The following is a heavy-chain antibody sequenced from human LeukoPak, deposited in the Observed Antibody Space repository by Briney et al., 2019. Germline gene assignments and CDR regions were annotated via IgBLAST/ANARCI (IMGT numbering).Heavy chain of an antibody. J-gene: IGHJ4*02. CDR1: GFTFSSYW. CDR2: IKQDGSEK. CDR3: ARSLWPEDY. D-gene: IGHD5-18*01. V-gene: IGHV3-7*01. Sequence: GGSLRLSCAASGFTFSSYWMSWVRQAPGKGLEWVANIKQDGSEKNYVDSVKGRLTISRDNAKTSLYLQMNSLRAEDTAVYYCARSLWPEDYWGQGTLVTASS.